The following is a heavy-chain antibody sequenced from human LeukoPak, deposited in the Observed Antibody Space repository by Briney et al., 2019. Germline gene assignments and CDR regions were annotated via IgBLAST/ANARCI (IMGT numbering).Heavy chain of an antibody. D-gene: IGHD5-12*01. CDR1: GYSISSDYY. V-gene: IGHV4-38-2*02. CDR2: IYYSGST. J-gene: IGHJ4*02. Sequence: SETLSLTCTVSGYSISSDYYWGWIRQSPGKGLEWIGNIYYSGSTYYNPSLKSRVSISIDTPKNQFSLKLRSVTAADTAVYYCARDRWRVATFDYWGQGTLVTVSS. CDR3: ARDRWRVATFDY.